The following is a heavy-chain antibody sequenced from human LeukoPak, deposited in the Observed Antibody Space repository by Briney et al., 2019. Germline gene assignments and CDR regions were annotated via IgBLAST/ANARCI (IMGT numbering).Heavy chain of an antibody. V-gene: IGHV4-39*01. D-gene: IGHD6-25*01. J-gene: IGHJ3*01. CDR3: ARGRASAFDV. CDR1: GDSISSSSYY. CDR2: IYYSGST. Sequence: SETLSLTCTVSGDSISSSSYYWGWIRQPPGKGLEWIGNIYYSGSTYYNPSLRSRLTISLDTSKNQFSLQLNSVTSEDTAVYYCARGRASAFDVWGQGTMVTVSS.